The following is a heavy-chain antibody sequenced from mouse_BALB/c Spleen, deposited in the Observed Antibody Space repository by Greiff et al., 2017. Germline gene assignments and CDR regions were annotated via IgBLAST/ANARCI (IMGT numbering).Heavy chain of an antibody. Sequence: EVKLQESGPGLVKPSQSLSLTCSVTGYSITSGYYWNWIRQFPGNQLEWMGYISYDGSNNYNPSLKNRISITRDTSKNQFFLKLNSVTTEDTATYYCARGYGYWFAYWGQGTLVTVSA. J-gene: IGHJ3*01. CDR1: GYSITSGYY. V-gene: IGHV3-6*02. D-gene: IGHD1-2*01. CDR3: ARGYGYWFAY. CDR2: ISYDGSN.